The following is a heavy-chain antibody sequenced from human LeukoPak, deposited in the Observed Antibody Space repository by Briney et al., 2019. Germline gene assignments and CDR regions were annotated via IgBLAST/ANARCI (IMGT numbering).Heavy chain of an antibody. J-gene: IGHJ4*02. CDR2: INHSGST. CDR1: GGSFSGYY. V-gene: IGHV4-34*01. D-gene: IGHD5-12*01. Sequence: SETLSLTCAVYGGSFSGYYWSWIRQPPGKGLEWIGEINHSGSTNYNPSLKSRVTISVETSKTQFSLKLSSVTAADTAVYYCARGQVATDYWGQGTLVTVSS. CDR3: ARGQVATDY.